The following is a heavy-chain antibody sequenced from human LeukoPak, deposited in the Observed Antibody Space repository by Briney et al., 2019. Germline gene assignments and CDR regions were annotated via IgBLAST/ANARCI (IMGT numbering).Heavy chain of an antibody. CDR3: ARARTTRGFDY. J-gene: IGHJ4*02. D-gene: IGHD4-17*01. Sequence: LRLSCAASGFTFNSNGIHWVRQAPGKGLEWVAFIWYDGSNKYYADSVKGRFTISRDNSKNTLYLQMNSLRAEDTAVYYCARARTTRGFDYWGQGTLVTVSS. V-gene: IGHV3-33*01. CDR1: GFTFNSNG. CDR2: IWYDGSNK.